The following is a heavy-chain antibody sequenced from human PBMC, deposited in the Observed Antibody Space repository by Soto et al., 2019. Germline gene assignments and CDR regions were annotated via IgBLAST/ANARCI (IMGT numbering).Heavy chain of an antibody. V-gene: IGHV1-2*02. D-gene: IGHD6-13*01. J-gene: IGHJ6*02. CDR3: ARTRWQQLVRANYYYYYGMDV. Sequence: GASVKVSCKASGYTFTGYYMHWVRQAPGQGLEWMGWINPNSGGTNYAQKFQGRVTMTRDTSISTAYMELSRLRSDDTAVYYCARTRWQQLVRANYYYYYGMDVWGQGTTVTVSS. CDR1: GYTFTGYY. CDR2: INPNSGGT.